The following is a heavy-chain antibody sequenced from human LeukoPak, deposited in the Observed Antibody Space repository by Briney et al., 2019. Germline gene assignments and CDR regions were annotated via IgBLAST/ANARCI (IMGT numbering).Heavy chain of an antibody. D-gene: IGHD3-22*01. CDR2: ISGVDGST. CDR1: GFTFSSYA. CDR3: AQESGHYYDSSGYYPFAY. Sequence: GGSLRLSCAASGFTFSSYAMSWVRQAPGKGLEWVSRISGVDGSTYYADSVKGRFTISRDNSKNTLFLQMKSLRAEDTALYYCAQESGHYYDSSGYYPFAYWGQGALVTVSS. V-gene: IGHV3-23*01. J-gene: IGHJ4*02.